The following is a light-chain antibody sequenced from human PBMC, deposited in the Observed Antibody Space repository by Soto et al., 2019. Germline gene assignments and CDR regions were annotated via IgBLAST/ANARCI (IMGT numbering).Light chain of an antibody. V-gene: IGLV2-8*01. J-gene: IGLJ3*02. CDR2: EVN. Sequence: QSALTQPPSASGSPGQSVTISCTGTSSDIGGYNSVSWYQQHPGKAPRLMIYEVNKRPSGVPDRFSGSKSGYTASLTVSGLQTEDEAFYYCGAWDDSLNGWVFGGGTKLTVL. CDR3: GAWDDSLNGWV. CDR1: SSDIGGYNS.